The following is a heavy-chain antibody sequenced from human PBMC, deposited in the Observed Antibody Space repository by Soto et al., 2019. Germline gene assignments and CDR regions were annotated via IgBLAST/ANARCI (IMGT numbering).Heavy chain of an antibody. V-gene: IGHV3-23*01. CDR2: IDYTGDST. D-gene: IGHD6-19*01. CDR3: AKTSSGWSFDY. Sequence: EVQLLESGGGLVQPGGSLRLSCAASGFPFSSYAMSWVRQAPGKGLGGVSSIDYTGDSTYYADCVKGWFTISRDNSKNTLYLQMNSLRAEDTAAYYCAKTSSGWSFDYWGQGTLVTVSS. CDR1: GFPFSSYA. J-gene: IGHJ4*02.